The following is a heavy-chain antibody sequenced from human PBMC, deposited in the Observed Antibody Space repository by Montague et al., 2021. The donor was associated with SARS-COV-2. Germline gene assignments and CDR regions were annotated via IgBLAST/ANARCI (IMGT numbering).Heavy chain of an antibody. J-gene: IGHJ4*02. CDR2: MLATGSS. Sequence: SETLSLTCSISGGSMSTYYWNWIRQPPGRGLEWIGYMLATGSSNYNPSLKSRVTISLDTSQNQVSLRLTSVTAADTAVYYCSREGGYNEGYVSWGPGILVTVSS. D-gene: IGHD5-18*01. CDR1: GGSMSTYY. V-gene: IGHV4-59*12. CDR3: SREGGYNEGYVS.